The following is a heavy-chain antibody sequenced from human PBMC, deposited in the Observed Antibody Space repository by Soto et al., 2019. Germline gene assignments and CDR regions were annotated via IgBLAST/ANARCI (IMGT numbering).Heavy chain of an antibody. Sequence: VQSGAEVKKPGASVKVSCKPSGYTFTSYGITWVRQAPGQGLEWMGWISAYNGNTNYAQKFQGRVTMTTDTSTSTAYMESRSLGSDDAAVYYCARGWFGEFGYPFDYWGQGTLVTVSS. CDR1: GYTFTSYG. CDR2: ISAYNGNT. CDR3: ARGWFGEFGYPFDY. J-gene: IGHJ4*02. D-gene: IGHD3-10*01. V-gene: IGHV1-18*01.